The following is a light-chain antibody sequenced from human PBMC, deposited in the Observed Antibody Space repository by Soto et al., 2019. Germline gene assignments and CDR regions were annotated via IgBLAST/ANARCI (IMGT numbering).Light chain of an antibody. CDR3: GAWDSRLSGWV. CDR1: SSNIGTDF. Sequence: QSVLTQPPSVSAAPGQRVTISCSGSSSNIGTDFVSWYQQLPGKAPRLLIYDNDKRPSGIPARFSGSKSGTSATLGIAGLQSGDEADYYCGAWDSRLSGWVFGGGTQLTVL. J-gene: IGLJ3*02. CDR2: DND. V-gene: IGLV1-51*01.